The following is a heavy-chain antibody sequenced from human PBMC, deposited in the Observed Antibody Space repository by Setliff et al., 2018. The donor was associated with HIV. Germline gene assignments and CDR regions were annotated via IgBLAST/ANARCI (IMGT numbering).Heavy chain of an antibody. CDR2: IYYSGST. J-gene: IGHJ4*02. CDR3: ARRGIAAAGSDS. V-gene: IGHV4-39*01. D-gene: IGHD6-13*01. Sequence: NLSETLSLPCTVSGGSISSNSYYWGWFRQPPGKGLEWIGSIYYSGSTYYTPALKSRVTISVDTSQNQFSLKLNSVTAADTAVYYCARRGIAAAGSDSWGQGTLVTVSS. CDR1: GGSISSNSYY.